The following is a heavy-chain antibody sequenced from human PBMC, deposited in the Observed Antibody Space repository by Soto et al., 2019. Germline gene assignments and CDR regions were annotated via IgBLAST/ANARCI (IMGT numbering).Heavy chain of an antibody. J-gene: IGHJ4*02. CDR2: INPNSGGT. V-gene: IGHV1-2*02. Sequence: ASVKVSCKASGYTFTGYYMHWVRQAPGQGLEWMGWINPNSGGTNYAQKFQGRVTMTRDTSISTAYMELSRLRSDDTAVYYCAREDIVGATTLDYWGQGTLVTVSS. CDR1: GYTFTGYY. D-gene: IGHD1-26*01. CDR3: AREDIVGATTLDY.